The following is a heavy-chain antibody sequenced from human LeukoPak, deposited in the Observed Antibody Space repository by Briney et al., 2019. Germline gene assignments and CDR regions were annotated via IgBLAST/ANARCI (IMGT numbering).Heavy chain of an antibody. Sequence: EASVKVSGKASGGTFSSNAFSWVRQALGQGLGWMGGFILIFGTANYAQKFQGRVTITTDESTSTAYMELSSLRSEDTAVYYCATAPGYSSGWYNSGYFDYWGQGTLVTVSS. D-gene: IGHD6-19*01. CDR2: FILIFGTA. CDR3: ATAPGYSSGWYNSGYFDY. V-gene: IGHV1-69*05. CDR1: GGTFSSNA. J-gene: IGHJ4*02.